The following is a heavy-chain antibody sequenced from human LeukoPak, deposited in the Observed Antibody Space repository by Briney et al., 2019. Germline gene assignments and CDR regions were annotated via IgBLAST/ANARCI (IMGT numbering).Heavy chain of an antibody. D-gene: IGHD2-8*02. J-gene: IGHJ6*04. CDR2: INHSGST. CDR3: ARGRLRVVYEV. CDR1: GGSFSGYY. Sequence: NSSETLSLTCAVYGGSFSGYYWSWIRQPPGKGLEWIGEINHSGSTNYNPSLKSRVTISVDTSKNQFSLKLSSVTAADTAVYYCARGRLRVVYEVWGKGTTVTVSS. V-gene: IGHV4-34*01.